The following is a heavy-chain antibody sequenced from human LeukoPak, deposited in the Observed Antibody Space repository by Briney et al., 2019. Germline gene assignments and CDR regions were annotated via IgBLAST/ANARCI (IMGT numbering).Heavy chain of an antibody. D-gene: IGHD1-26*01. CDR1: GFTFSNAW. CDR3: TTDYSRWELANVDAFDI. Sequence: GGSLRLSCAASGFTFSNAWMSWVRQAPGKGLEWVGRIKSKTDGGTTDYAAPVKGRFTISRDDSKNTLYLQMNSLKTEDTAVYYCTTDYSRWELANVDAFDIWGQGTMVTVSS. CDR2: IKSKTDGGTT. J-gene: IGHJ3*02. V-gene: IGHV3-15*01.